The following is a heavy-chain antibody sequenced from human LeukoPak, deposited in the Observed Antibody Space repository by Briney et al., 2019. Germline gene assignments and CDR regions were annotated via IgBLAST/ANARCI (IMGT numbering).Heavy chain of an antibody. V-gene: IGHV5-51*01. Sequence: GESLKISCKGSGYSFTSYWIGWVRQMPGKGLEWMGIIYPGDSDTRYSPSFQGQVTISADKSISTAYLQWSSLKASDTAMYYCARTRGSGSYQVYFDYWGKGTLVTVSS. CDR2: IYPGDSDT. D-gene: IGHD3-10*01. CDR1: GYSFTSYW. CDR3: ARTRGSGSYQVYFDY. J-gene: IGHJ4*02.